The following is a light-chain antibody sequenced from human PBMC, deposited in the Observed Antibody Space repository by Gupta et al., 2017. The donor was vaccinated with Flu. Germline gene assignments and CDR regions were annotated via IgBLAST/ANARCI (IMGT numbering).Light chain of an antibody. CDR1: QRIASY. CDR2: GAS. CDR3: QQDNSCPST. J-gene: IGKJ1*01. V-gene: IGKV3-15*01. Sequence: PASLCVSTGDSVNLSCRAGQRIASYVAWYQQKPGQAPRLLIYGASTRASGVPARFSGSGFGTEFTLTVSSRRSEDFAVYYCQQDNSCPSTFGQGTKVEIK.